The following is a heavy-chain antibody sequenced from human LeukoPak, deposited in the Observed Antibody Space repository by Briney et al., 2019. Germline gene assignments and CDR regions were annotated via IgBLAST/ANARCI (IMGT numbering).Heavy chain of an antibody. V-gene: IGHV3-64D*06. CDR1: GFTFSSYA. CDR2: ISSSGGST. CDR3: VKDGGSGWFQYYFDH. J-gene: IGHJ4*02. Sequence: GRSLRLSCAASGFTFSSYAMHWVRQAPGKGLEYVSAISSSGGSTYYADSVKGRFTISRDNSKNTLFLQMSSLRSEDTAVYYCVKDGGSGWFQYYFDHWGQGTLVTVSS. D-gene: IGHD6-19*01.